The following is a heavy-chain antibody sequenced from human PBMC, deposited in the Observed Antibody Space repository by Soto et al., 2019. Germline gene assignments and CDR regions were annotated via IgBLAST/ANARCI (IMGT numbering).Heavy chain of an antibody. D-gene: IGHD1-26*01. CDR3: ARDRIVGATPPPYYYYYGMDV. J-gene: IGHJ6*02. CDR1: GGSISSGDYY. V-gene: IGHV4-30-4*01. Sequence: SETLSLTCTVSGGSISSGDYYWSWIRQPPGKGLEWIGYIYYSGSTYYNPSLKSRVTISVDTSKNQFSLKMSSVTAADTAVYYCARDRIVGATPPPYYYYYGMDVWGQGTTVTVSS. CDR2: IYYSGST.